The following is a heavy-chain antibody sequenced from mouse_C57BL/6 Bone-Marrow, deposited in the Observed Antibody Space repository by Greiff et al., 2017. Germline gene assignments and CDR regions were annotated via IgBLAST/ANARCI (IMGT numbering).Heavy chain of an antibody. CDR1: GYAFSSSW. J-gene: IGHJ1*03. Sequence: QVQLQQSGPELVKPGASVKISCKASGYAFSSSWLNWVKQRPGKGLEWIGRIYPGDGAPNYNGKFKGTATLTADKSSSTAFMQLSSLTSVDSAVYFCAREVLYYGSSYWYFDVWGTGTTVTVSS. CDR3: AREVLYYGSSYWYFDV. D-gene: IGHD1-1*01. V-gene: IGHV1-82*01. CDR2: IYPGDGAP.